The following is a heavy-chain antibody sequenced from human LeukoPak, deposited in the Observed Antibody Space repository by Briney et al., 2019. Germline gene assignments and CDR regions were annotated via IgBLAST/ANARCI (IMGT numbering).Heavy chain of an antibody. CDR2: INPNSGGT. CDR1: GYTFTSYG. V-gene: IGHV1-2*02. J-gene: IGHJ4*02. D-gene: IGHD6-13*01. Sequence: ASVKVSCKASGYTFTSYGINWVRQAPGQGLEWMGWINPNSGGTNYAQKFQGRVTMTRDTSISTAYMELSRLRSDDTAVYYCARQAAAGTSFDYWGQGTLVTVSS. CDR3: ARQAAAGTSFDY.